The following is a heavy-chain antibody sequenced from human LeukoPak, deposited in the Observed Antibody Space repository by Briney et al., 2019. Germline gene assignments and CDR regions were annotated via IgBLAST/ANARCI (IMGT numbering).Heavy chain of an antibody. CDR1: GGSISSGGYY. V-gene: IGHV4-31*03. J-gene: IGHJ5*02. D-gene: IGHD4-17*01. CDR3: ARDRNGDPAYGNWFDP. CDR2: IYYSGST. Sequence: PSETLSLTCTVSGGSISSGGYYWSWIRQHPGKGLEWIGYIYYSGSTYYNPSLKSRVTISVDTSKNQFSLKLSSVTAADTAVYYCARDRNGDPAYGNWFDPWGQGTLVTVSS.